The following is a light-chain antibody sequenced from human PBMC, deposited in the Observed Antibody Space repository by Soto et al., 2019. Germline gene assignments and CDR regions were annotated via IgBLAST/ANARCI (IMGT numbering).Light chain of an antibody. V-gene: IGKV3-15*01. CDR3: QQYNTWPPIT. CDR1: QSVSSN. J-gene: IGKJ5*01. CDR2: GAS. Sequence: IVMTQSPATLSVSPGERATLSCRASQSVSSNLAWYQQTPGQAPRLLIYGASIRATGIPARFSGSGSWTEFTLTISSLQSEDFAVYYCQQYNTWPPITVGQGTRLEIK.